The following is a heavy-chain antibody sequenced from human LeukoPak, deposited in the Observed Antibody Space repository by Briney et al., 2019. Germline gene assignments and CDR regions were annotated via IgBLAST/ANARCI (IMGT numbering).Heavy chain of an antibody. Sequence: GESLKIYCKGSGYSFTSYWIGWMRLMPGKGLEWMGIIYPGDSDTRYSPSFQGQVTISADKSISTAYLQWSSLKASDTAMYYCARHASMATLDWFDPWGQGTLVTVSS. D-gene: IGHD5-24*01. CDR3: ARHASMATLDWFDP. V-gene: IGHV5-51*01. CDR2: IYPGDSDT. CDR1: GYSFTSYW. J-gene: IGHJ5*02.